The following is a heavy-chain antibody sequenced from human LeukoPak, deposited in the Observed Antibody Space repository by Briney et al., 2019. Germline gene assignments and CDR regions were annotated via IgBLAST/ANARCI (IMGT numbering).Heavy chain of an antibody. D-gene: IGHD3-10*01. V-gene: IGHV3-11*01. J-gene: IGHJ4*02. CDR3: AREGHTYGSDY. CDR2: VSQSGSTI. Sequence: GGSLRLSCTASGFTFSDYYMSWIRQAPGRGLEWLSYVSQSGSTIYYADSVKGRFTISRDNGKNSLHLQMNSLRAEDTGMYYCAREGHTYGSDYWGQGTLVTVSS. CDR1: GFTFSDYY.